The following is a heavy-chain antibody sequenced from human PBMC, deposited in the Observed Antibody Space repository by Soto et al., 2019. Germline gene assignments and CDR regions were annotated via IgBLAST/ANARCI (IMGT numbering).Heavy chain of an antibody. CDR2: TIPFILTP. V-gene: IGHV1-69*01. J-gene: IGHJ6*02. CDR1: GGSFNSYA. CDR3: EGGDHSTSLGGMDD. D-gene: IGHD6-6*01. Sequence: QVQMVQSGAELKKPGSSVKVSCKTSGGSFNSYAINWVRQAPGQGLEWLGGTIPFILTPNYAQQFQGRVTLTAAEPTSTGYLELRSQLSDYTAVYYCEGGDHSTSLGGMDDWGQGTTVIVSS.